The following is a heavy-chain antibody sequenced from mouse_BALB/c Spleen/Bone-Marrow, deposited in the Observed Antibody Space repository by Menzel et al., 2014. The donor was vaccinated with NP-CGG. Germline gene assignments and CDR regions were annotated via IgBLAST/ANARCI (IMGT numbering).Heavy chain of an antibody. CDR3: ARKGNYGWFAY. J-gene: IGHJ3*01. V-gene: IGHV1-31*01. D-gene: IGHD2-1*01. CDR2: INPYNGAT. CDR1: GYSFTAYY. Sequence: VQLKESGPELVKPGASVKISCKASGYSFTAYYIHWVKQSHVKSLEWIGRINPYNGATSYNQNFKDKASLTVDKSSSTAYMELHSLTSEDSAVYYCARKGNYGWFAYWAQGTLVTVSA.